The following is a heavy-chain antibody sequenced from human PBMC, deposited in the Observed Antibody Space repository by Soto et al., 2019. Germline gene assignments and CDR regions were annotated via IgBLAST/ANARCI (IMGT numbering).Heavy chain of an antibody. D-gene: IGHD3-22*01. J-gene: IGHJ3*02. CDR2: IDPSDSYT. CDR1: EYNFTSHW. V-gene: IGHV5-10-1*01. CDR3: ARVEAYYYDSSGYGLNAFDI. Sequence: GESMKISCKGSEYNFTSHWISWVRQMTGKGLEWMGRIDPSDSYTNYSPSFQGHVTISADKSISTAYLQWSSLKASDTAMYYCARVEAYYYDSSGYGLNAFDIWGQGTMVTVSS.